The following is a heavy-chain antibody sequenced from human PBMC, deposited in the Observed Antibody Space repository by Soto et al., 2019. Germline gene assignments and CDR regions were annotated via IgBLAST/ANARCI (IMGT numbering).Heavy chain of an antibody. V-gene: IGHV3-30*18. CDR1: GFTFSNYG. CDR2: MSHDGNNK. Sequence: QVQLVESGGGVVQPGRSLRLSCAASGFTFSNYGMHWVRQAPGKGPEWVTIMSHDGNNKFYADSVKGRFTISRDNSKSTLYLQMDSLRAEDTAVYYCAKDLYCGSTGCLRNIVHFWVQGTLVTVSS. D-gene: IGHD2-2*01. CDR3: AKDLYCGSTGCLRNIVHF. J-gene: IGHJ4*02.